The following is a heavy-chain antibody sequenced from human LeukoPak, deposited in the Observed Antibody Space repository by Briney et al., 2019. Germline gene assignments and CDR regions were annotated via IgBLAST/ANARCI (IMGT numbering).Heavy chain of an antibody. V-gene: IGHV3-21*04. CDR2: ISPWSDYI. D-gene: IGHD3-16*01. CDR3: AKDWGRWNWYFDL. CDR1: GFDFSSYS. Sequence: GGSLRLSCTASGFDFSSYSMNWVRQAPGKGLEWVSAISPWSDYIYYVDSVKGRFTISRDNAKNSLYLQMNSLRAEDMALYYCAKDWGRWNWYFDLWGRGTLVTVSS. J-gene: IGHJ2*01.